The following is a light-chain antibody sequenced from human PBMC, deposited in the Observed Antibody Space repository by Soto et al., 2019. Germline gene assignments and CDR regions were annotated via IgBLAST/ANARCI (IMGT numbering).Light chain of an antibody. CDR1: QGIRYD. CDR2: AAS. Sequence: AIEMTQSPCSLSASVGDRVTITCRASQGIRYDLGWYQQKPGKAPKVLIQAASSLQSGVPSRFSGSGSGTDFTLTISSLQPEDFATYYCLQDYNYPLTFGGGNKVEIK. V-gene: IGKV1-6*02. CDR3: LQDYNYPLT. J-gene: IGKJ4*01.